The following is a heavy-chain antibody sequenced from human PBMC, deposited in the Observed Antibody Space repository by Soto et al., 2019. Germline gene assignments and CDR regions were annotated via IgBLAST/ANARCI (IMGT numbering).Heavy chain of an antibody. D-gene: IGHD6-13*01. J-gene: IGHJ4*02. CDR2: IWYDGSNK. Sequence: QVQLVESGGGVVQPGRSLRLSCAASGFTFSSYGMHWVRQAPGKGLEWVAVIWYDGSNKYYADSVKGRFTISRDNSKNTLYLQMNSLRAEDTAVYYCARGWMERSSWYDGQSDYWGQGTLVTVSS. CDR1: GFTFSSYG. V-gene: IGHV3-33*01. CDR3: ARGWMERSSWYDGQSDY.